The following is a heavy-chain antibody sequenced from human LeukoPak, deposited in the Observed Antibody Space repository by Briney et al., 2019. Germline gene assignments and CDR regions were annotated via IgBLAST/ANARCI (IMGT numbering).Heavy chain of an antibody. V-gene: IGHV3-74*01. J-gene: IGHJ4*02. CDR2: INSDGSST. D-gene: IGHD2-2*01. CDR3: ARANIVVVPVYDY. Sequence: GGSLRLSCAASGFTFSNYWMHWVRQAPGKGLVWVSRINSDGSSTSYADSVKGRFTISRDNAKNTLYLQMNSLRAEDTAVYYCARANIVVVPVYDYWGQGTLVTVSS. CDR1: GFTFSNYW.